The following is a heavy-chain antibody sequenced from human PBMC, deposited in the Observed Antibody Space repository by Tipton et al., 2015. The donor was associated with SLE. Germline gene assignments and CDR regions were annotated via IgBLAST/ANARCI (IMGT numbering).Heavy chain of an antibody. V-gene: IGHV4-39*07. CDR1: GGSITISHYY. CDR2: IYFSGST. Sequence: TLSLTCTVSGGSITISHYYWGWIRQPPGKGLEWIGSIYFSGSTYYNPSLKSQVTISVDTSKNQFSLKLTSVTAADTAVYYCARHKWVETDTYCFDYWGQGTLVTVSS. D-gene: IGHD5-18*01. CDR3: ARHKWVETDTYCFDY. J-gene: IGHJ4*02.